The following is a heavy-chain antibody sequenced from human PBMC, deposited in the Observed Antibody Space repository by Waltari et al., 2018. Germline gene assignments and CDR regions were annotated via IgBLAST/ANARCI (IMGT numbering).Heavy chain of an antibody. V-gene: IGHV4-34*01. CDR1: GGSFSGYY. J-gene: IGHJ6*02. Sequence: QVQLQQWGAGLLTPSETLSLTCAVYGGSFSGYYWSWIRQPPVKGLEWIGEINHIGSTNDNPSIKSRVTISVDTSKNQFALKLSSVTAADTAVYYCARGRGDDSSGYRTDYYYYGMDVWGQGTTVTVSS. CDR2: INHIGST. CDR3: ARGRGDDSSGYRTDYYYYGMDV. D-gene: IGHD3-22*01.